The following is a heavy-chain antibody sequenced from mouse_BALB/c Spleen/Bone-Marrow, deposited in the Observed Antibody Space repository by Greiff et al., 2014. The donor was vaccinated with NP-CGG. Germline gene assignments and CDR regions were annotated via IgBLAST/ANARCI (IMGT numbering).Heavy chain of an antibody. J-gene: IGHJ4*01. V-gene: IGHV1S56*01. CDR2: IYPGNVNT. CDR3: AGDTMDY. Sequence: LEESGPKLVKPGASVRISCKASGYTFTSYYIHWVKQRPGQGLEWIGWIYPGNVNTKYNEKFKGKATLTADKSSSTAYMQLSSLTSEDSAVYFCAGDTMDYWGQGTSVTVSS. CDR1: GYTFTSYY.